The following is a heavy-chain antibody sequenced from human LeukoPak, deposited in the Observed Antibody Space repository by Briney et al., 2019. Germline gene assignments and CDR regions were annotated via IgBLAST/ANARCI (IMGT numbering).Heavy chain of an antibody. J-gene: IGHJ4*02. Sequence: SETLSLTCTVSGGSISSYYWSWIRQPPGKGLEWIGYIYYSGSTNYNPSLKSRVTISVDTSKNQFSLKLSSVTAADTAVYYCARGEDIVVVVAATSAPTHDYWGQGTLVTVSS. CDR3: ARGEDIVVVVAATSAPTHDY. D-gene: IGHD2-15*01. V-gene: IGHV4-59*01. CDR2: IYYSGST. CDR1: GGSISSYY.